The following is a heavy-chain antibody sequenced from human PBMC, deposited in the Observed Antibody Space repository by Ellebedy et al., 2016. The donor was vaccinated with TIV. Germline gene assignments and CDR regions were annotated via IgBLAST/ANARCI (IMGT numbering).Heavy chain of an antibody. CDR1: GFTFSNYG. V-gene: IGHV3-33*01. J-gene: IGHJ2*01. CDR3: ARERGPIPYSSSWYGEGWYFDL. Sequence: PGGSLRLSCTTSGFTFSNYGMHWVRQAPGKGLEWVALIWYDGSNRFYADSVKGRLSISRDDSKNTLYLQMNSLKAEDTAVYYCARERGPIPYSSSWYGEGWYFDLWGRGTLVTVSS. CDR2: IWYDGSNR. D-gene: IGHD6-13*01.